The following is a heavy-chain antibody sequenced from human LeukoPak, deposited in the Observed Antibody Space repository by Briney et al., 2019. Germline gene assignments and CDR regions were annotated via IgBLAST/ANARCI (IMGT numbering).Heavy chain of an antibody. J-gene: IGHJ4*02. D-gene: IGHD3-3*01. CDR1: GYTFTTYG. CDR3: ARGLYDFWSGYPYFDY. CDR2: ISAYNYNT. V-gene: IGHV1-18*01. Sequence: RASVKVSCKASGYTFTTYGISWVRQAPGQGLEWMGWISAYNYNTNYAQKLQGRVTMTTDTSTSTAYMELSRLRSDDTAVYYCARGLYDFWSGYPYFDYWGQGTLVTVSS.